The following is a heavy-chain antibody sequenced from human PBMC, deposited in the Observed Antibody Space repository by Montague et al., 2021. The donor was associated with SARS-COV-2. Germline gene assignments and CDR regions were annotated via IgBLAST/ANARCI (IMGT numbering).Heavy chain of an antibody. J-gene: IGHJ6*02. CDR1: GGSISSGGYY. CDR3: ATESLGYCSSTSCYGPHYGMDV. D-gene: IGHD2-2*01. Sequence: TLSLTCTVSGGSISSGGYYWSWIRQHPGKGLEWIGYIYHSGSTYYNPSLKSRVTISVDTSKNQFSLKLSSVTAADTAVYYCATESLGYCSSTSCYGPHYGMDVWGQGTTVTVSS. CDR2: IYHSGST. V-gene: IGHV4-31*03.